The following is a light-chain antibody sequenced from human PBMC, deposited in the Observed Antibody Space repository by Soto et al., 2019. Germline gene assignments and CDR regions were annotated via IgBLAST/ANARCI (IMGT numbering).Light chain of an antibody. CDR3: CSYAGSYVV. Sequence: QSVLTQPRSVSGSPGQSVTISCTGTSSDVGGYIYVSWYQQYPGKAPKLMIYDVIKRPPGVPDRFSGSKSGNTASLTISGLQAEDEADYYCCSYAGSYVVFGGGTKLTVL. CDR2: DVI. V-gene: IGLV2-11*01. CDR1: SSDVGGYIY. J-gene: IGLJ2*01.